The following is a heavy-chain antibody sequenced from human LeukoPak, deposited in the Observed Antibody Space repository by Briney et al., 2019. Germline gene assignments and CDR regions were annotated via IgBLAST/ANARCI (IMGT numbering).Heavy chain of an antibody. V-gene: IGHV1-8*02. D-gene: IGHD3-10*01. J-gene: IGHJ6*03. CDR1: GYTFTGYY. CDR2: MNPNSGNT. Sequence: ASVKVSCKASGYTFTGYYMHWVRQATGQGLEWMGWMNPNSGNTGYAQKFQGRVTMTRNTSISTAYMELSSLRSEDTAVYYCARGRQTYYYGSGSYYRDYYYYYYMDVWGKGTTVTISS. CDR3: ARGRQTYYYGSGSYYRDYYYYYYMDV.